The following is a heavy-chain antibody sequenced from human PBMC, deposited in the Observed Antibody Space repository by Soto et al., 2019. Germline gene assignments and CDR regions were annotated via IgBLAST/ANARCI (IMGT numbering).Heavy chain of an antibody. J-gene: IGHJ6*01. CDR3: ARGFTIFGVVTHYYYGMDV. Sequence: QVQLQESGPGLVKPSQTLSLTCTVSGGSISSGDYYWSWIRQPPGKGLEWIGYIYYSGSTYYNPSLQSRVTISVDTSKNQFSLKLSSVTAADTAVYYCARGFTIFGVVTHYYYGMDVWGQGTTVTVSS. D-gene: IGHD3-3*01. CDR2: IYYSGST. V-gene: IGHV4-30-4*01. CDR1: GGSISSGDYY.